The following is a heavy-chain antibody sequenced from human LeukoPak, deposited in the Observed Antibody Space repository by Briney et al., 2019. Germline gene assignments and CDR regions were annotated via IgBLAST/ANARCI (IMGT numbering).Heavy chain of an antibody. J-gene: IGHJ4*02. CDR3: ARESLVSPTDY. Sequence: ASVKVSCKASGYTFTSYDINWVRQATGQGLEWMGWMNPNSGNTGYAQKFQGRVTTTRNTSISTAYMELSSLRSEDTAVYCCARESLVSPTDYWGQGTLVTVSS. D-gene: IGHD5/OR15-5a*01. CDR1: GYTFTSYD. CDR2: MNPNSGNT. V-gene: IGHV1-8*01.